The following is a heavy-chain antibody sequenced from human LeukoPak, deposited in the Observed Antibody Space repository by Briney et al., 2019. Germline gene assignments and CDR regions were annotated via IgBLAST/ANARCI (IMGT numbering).Heavy chain of an antibody. Sequence: GGSLRLSCASSGFTFSFYWMHWVRQAPGKGLVWVARINNDGRSTSYAGSVKGRFTISRDNAKNTLYLQMNSLRAEDTAVYYCAKGSSQLRAPPTVCDSWGRGTLVTVSS. V-gene: IGHV3-74*01. CDR3: AKGSSQLRAPPTVCDS. J-gene: IGHJ5*02. CDR2: INNDGRST. CDR1: GFTFSFYW. D-gene: IGHD4-17*01.